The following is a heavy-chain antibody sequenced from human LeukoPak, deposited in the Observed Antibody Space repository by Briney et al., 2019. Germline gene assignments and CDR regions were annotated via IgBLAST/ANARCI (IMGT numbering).Heavy chain of an antibody. CDR2: ISSSSSFI. CDR3: AELGITMIGGV. J-gene: IGHJ6*04. D-gene: IGHD3-10*02. Sequence: PGGSLRLSCAGSGFNFSGYSMSWVRQAPWKGLEFVSSISSSSSFIYYADSVKGRFTISRDNAKNSLYLQMNSLRAEDTAVYCCAELGITMIGGVWGKGPTVTISS. V-gene: IGHV3-21*01. CDR1: GFNFSGYS.